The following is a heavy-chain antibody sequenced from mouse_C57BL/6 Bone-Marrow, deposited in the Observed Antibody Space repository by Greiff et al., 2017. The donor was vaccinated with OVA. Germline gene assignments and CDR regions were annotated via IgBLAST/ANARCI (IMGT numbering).Heavy chain of an antibody. CDR1: GYTFTSYW. J-gene: IGHJ3*01. CDR2: IDPSDSYT. D-gene: IGHD1-1*01. Sequence: QVQLKQPGAELVMPGASVKLSCKASGYTFTSYWMHWVKQRPGQGLEWIGEIDPSDSYTNYNQKFKGKSTLTVDKSSSTAYMQLSSLTSEDSAVYYCATITTGPYWGQGTLVTVSA. V-gene: IGHV1-69*01. CDR3: ATITTGPY.